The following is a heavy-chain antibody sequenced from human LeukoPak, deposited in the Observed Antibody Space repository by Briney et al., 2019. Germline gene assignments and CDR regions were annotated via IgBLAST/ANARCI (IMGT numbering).Heavy chain of an antibody. CDR2: IIPIFGTA. J-gene: IGHJ1*01. CDR3: ARCTPSSPHPVLPFQH. CDR1: GGTFSSYA. Sequence: ASVKVSCKASGGTFSSYAISWVRQAPGQGLEWMGGIIPIFGTANYAQKFQGRVTITADESTSTAYMELSSLRSEDTAVYYCARCTPSSPHPVLPFQHWGQGTLVTVSS. D-gene: IGHD2-15*01. V-gene: IGHV1-69*13.